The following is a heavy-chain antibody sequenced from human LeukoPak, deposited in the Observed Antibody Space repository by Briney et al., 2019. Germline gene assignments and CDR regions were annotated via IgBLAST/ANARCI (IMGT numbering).Heavy chain of an antibody. J-gene: IGHJ4*02. CDR3: ARYDVWGTYRAFDY. V-gene: IGHV4-39*07. CDR2: IYYSGST. CDR1: GGSISSSSSY. D-gene: IGHD3-16*02. Sequence: SETLSLTCTVSGGSISSSSSYWGWIRQPPGKGLEWIGSIYYSGSTYYNPSLKSRVTISVDTSKNQFSLKLSSVTAADTAVYYCARYDVWGTYRAFDYWGQGTLVTVSS.